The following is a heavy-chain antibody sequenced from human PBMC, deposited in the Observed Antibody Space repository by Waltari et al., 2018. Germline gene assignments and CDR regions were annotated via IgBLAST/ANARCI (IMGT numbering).Heavy chain of an antibody. CDR2: IYYSGST. Sequence: QLQLQESGPGLVKPSETLSLTCTVSGGSISSSSYYWGWIRQPPGKGLEWIGSIYYSGSTYDNPSRKRRVTISVDTSKNQFSLKLSSGTAADTAVYYCAREGAYYDFWSGKKRPPHFDYWGQGTLVTVSS. D-gene: IGHD3-3*01. CDR1: GGSISSSSYY. J-gene: IGHJ4*02. CDR3: AREGAYYDFWSGKKRPPHFDY. V-gene: IGHV4-39*02.